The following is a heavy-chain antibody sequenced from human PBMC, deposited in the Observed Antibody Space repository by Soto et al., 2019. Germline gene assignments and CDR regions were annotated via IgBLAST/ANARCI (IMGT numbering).Heavy chain of an antibody. V-gene: IGHV1-18*01. D-gene: IGHD6-19*01. J-gene: IGHJ5*02. CDR2: ISAYNGNT. CDR1: GYTFTSYG. Sequence: QVQLVQSGAEVKKPGASVKVSCKASGYTFTSYGISWVRQAPGQGLEWMGWISAYNGNTNYAQKLQGRLTSATGTSTSTAYMELRSLRSDDTAVYYCARDNGAVAGLLNWFDPWGQGTLVTVSS. CDR3: ARDNGAVAGLLNWFDP.